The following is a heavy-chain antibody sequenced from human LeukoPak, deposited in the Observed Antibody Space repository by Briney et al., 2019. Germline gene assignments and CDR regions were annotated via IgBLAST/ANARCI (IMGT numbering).Heavy chain of an antibody. Sequence: SQTLSLTCALSGDSVSSNSAAWEWIRQSPSGGLEWLGRTYYRSKWYYDYAVSVTSRITITPDTSKNQFSLHLNSVTPEDTAVYYCAREGSSSFDYWGQGSLVTVSS. CDR2: TYYRSKWYY. V-gene: IGHV6-1*01. J-gene: IGHJ4*02. CDR3: AREGSSSFDY. D-gene: IGHD3-10*01. CDR1: GDSVSSNSAA.